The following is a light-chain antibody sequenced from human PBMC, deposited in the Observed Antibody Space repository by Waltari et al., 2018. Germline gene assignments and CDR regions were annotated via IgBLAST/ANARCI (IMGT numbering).Light chain of an antibody. CDR1: SSNIGNNY. CDR3: GTWDSSLSGAV. Sequence: QSVLTQPPSVSAAPGQRVTISCSGGSSNIGNNYVSWYRQFPGTAPKLLIYENGERPPGSPGRCSGSKSRTSATLDITGLQAGDEADYYCGTWDSSLSGAVFGGGTHLTVL. CDR2: ENG. J-gene: IGLJ7*01. V-gene: IGLV1-51*02.